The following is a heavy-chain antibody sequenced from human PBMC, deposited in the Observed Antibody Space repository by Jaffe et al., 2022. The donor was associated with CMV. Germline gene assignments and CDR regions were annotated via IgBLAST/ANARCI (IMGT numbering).Heavy chain of an antibody. CDR3: ARPGTGPPSYWYFDL. Sequence: QLQLQESGPGLVKPSETLSLTCTVSGGSISSSSYYWGWIRQPPGKGLEWIGSIYYSGSTYYNPSLKSRVTISVDTSKNQFSLKLSSVTAADTAVYYCARPGTGPPSYWYFDLWGRGTLVTVSS. V-gene: IGHV4-39*01. J-gene: IGHJ2*01. CDR2: IYYSGST. CDR1: GGSISSSSYY. D-gene: IGHD1-7*01.